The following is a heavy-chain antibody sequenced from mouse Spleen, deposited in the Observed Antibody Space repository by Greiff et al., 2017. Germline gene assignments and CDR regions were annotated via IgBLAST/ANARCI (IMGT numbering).Heavy chain of an antibody. V-gene: IGHV1-54*01. CDR2: INPGSGGT. CDR3: ARDYDSNRYAMDY. J-gene: IGHJ4*01. D-gene: IGHD2-5*01. CDR1: GYAFTNYL. Sequence: VQLKQPGAELVRPGTSVKVSCKASGYAFTNYLIEWVKQRPGQGLEWIGVINPGSGGTNYNEKFKGKATLTADKSSSTAYMQLSSLTSEDSAVYFCARDYDSNRYAMDYWGQGTSVTVSA.